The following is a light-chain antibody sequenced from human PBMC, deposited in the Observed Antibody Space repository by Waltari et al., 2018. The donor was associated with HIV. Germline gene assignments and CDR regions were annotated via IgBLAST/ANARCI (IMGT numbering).Light chain of an antibody. J-gene: IGKJ4*01. CDR3: QQRSDWPRLT. Sequence: EIVLTQSPATLSLSLGARATLSCRASQSVSSFLAWFQPKPGKAPRLLIPDASTRATGIPARFSGSGSGTDFTLTISSLEPEDFAVYYCQQRSDWPRLTFGGGTKVEIK. CDR1: QSVSSF. CDR2: DAS. V-gene: IGKV3-11*01.